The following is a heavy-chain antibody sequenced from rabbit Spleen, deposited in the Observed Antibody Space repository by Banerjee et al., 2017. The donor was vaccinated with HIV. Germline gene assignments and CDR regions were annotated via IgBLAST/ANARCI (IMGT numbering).Heavy chain of an antibody. CDR2: IYTGSRGSI. V-gene: IGHV1S40*01. Sequence: QSLEESGGDLVKPGASLTLTCKASGFSFSTSDCMSWVRQAPGKGPEWIACIYTGSRGSIYYASWAKGRFTITKTSSTTVTLQMTSLTAADTATYFCARGDNNAGNGFNLWGQGTLVTVS. D-gene: IGHD4-2*01. CDR3: ARGDNNAGNGFNL. CDR1: GFSFSTSDC. J-gene: IGHJ4*01.